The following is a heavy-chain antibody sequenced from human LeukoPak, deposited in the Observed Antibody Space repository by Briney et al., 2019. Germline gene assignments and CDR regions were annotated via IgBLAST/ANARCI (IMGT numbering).Heavy chain of an antibody. CDR1: GGTFNSYA. CDR3: ARDRESSGIAAANFDY. J-gene: IGHJ4*02. D-gene: IGHD6-13*01. Sequence: ASVKVSCKTSGGTFNSYAISWVRQAPGQGLEWMGGITAIFRTTNYAQKFQGRVTITADESMSTAYMELRSLRSDDTAVYYCARDRESSGIAAANFDYWGQGTLVTVSS. CDR2: ITAIFRTT. V-gene: IGHV1-69*13.